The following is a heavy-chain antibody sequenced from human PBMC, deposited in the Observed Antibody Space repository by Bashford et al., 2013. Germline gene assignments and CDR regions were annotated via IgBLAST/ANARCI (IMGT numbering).Heavy chain of an antibody. D-gene: IGHD3-16*01. J-gene: IGHJ6*02. CDR3: ARCDFGSTFSLDAMDV. Sequence: SETLSLTCAVYGGSFSGYYWTWIRQSPGKGLEWIGEVNHRGDTNYNPSLKSRLTISVDTSKNQFSLKLSSVTAADSAVYYCARCDFGSTFSLDAMDVWGQGTTVTVSS. CDR1: GGSFSGYY. CDR2: VNHRGDT. V-gene: IGHV4-34*01.